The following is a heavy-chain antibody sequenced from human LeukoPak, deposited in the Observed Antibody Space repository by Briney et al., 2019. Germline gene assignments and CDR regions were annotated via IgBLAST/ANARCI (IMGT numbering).Heavy chain of an antibody. CDR1: GGSFSGYY. CDR2: IYYSGST. D-gene: IGHD2-2*01. J-gene: IGHJ5*02. Sequence: SETLSLTCAVYGGSFSGYYWSWIRQHPGKGLEWIGYIYYSGSTYYNPSLKSRVTISVDTSKNHFSLKLNSVTAADTAAYYCARVVSIVVVPAAINPGWFDPWGQGTLVTVSS. V-gene: IGHV4-34*01. CDR3: ARVVSIVVVPAAINPGWFDP.